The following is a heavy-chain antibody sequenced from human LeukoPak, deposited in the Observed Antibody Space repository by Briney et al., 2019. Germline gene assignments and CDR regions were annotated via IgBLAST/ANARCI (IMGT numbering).Heavy chain of an antibody. V-gene: IGHV4-4*02. Sequence: SETLSLTCAVSGDSISNTNWWNWVRQTPGKGLEWIGEIDRRGNTNYNPSLKSRVTISVDRSKNQFSLQLTSVTAADTAVYYCAKGHVLLWFGELFPPGHYGMDVWSKGTTVTVSS. CDR1: GDSISNTNW. CDR2: IDRRGNT. D-gene: IGHD3-10*01. J-gene: IGHJ6*04. CDR3: AKGHVLLWFGELFPPGHYGMDV.